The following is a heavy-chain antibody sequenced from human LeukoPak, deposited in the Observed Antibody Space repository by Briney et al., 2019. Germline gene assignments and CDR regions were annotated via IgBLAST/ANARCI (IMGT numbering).Heavy chain of an antibody. V-gene: IGHV1-2*06. Sequence: ASVKVSCKVSGYTFTGYYMHWVRQAPGQGLEWMGRINPNSGGTNYAQKFQGRVTMTRDTSISTAYMELSRLRSDDTAVYYCARNYDLDAFDIWGQGTMVTVSS. CDR3: ARNYDLDAFDI. J-gene: IGHJ3*02. CDR1: GYTFTGYY. CDR2: INPNSGGT. D-gene: IGHD1-7*01.